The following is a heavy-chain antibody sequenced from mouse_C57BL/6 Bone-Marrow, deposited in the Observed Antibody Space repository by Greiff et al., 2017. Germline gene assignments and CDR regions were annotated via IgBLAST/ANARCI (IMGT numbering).Heavy chain of an antibody. Sequence: VQLQQSGAELVRPGASVKLSCTASGFNIKDDYMHWVKQRPEQGLEWIGWIDPENGDTEYASKFQGKATITADTSSNTAYLQLSSLTSEDTAVXYCTLDSSGYGYWGQGTTLTVSS. D-gene: IGHD3-2*02. CDR2: IDPENGDT. J-gene: IGHJ2*01. V-gene: IGHV14-4*01. CDR3: TLDSSGYGY. CDR1: GFNIKDDY.